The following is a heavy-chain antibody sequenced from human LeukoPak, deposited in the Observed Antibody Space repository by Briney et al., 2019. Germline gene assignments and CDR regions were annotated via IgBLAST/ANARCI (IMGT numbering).Heavy chain of an antibody. D-gene: IGHD5-12*01. CDR1: GGSISSGGYS. J-gene: IGHJ5*02. Sequence: SQTLSLTCAVSGGSISSGGYSWSWIRQPPGKGLEWIGYIYYSGSTYYNPSLKSRFTIAVDTSKTQFSLKLTSVTAADTAVYYCARGQWLRLRNWFDPWGQGTLVTVSS. CDR3: ARGQWLRLRNWFDP. CDR2: IYYSGST. V-gene: IGHV4-30-4*07.